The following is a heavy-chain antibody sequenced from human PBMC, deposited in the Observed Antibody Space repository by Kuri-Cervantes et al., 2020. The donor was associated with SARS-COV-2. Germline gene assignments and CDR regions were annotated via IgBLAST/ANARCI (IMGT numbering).Heavy chain of an antibody. CDR1: GFTFSDYY. CDR2: IKQDGSEK. CDR3: AKVVSYRYYYYMDV. J-gene: IGHJ6*03. D-gene: IGHD1-26*01. V-gene: IGHV3-7*01. Sequence: GESLKISCAASGFTFSDYYMSWIRQAPGKGLEWVANIKQDGSEKYYADSVKGRFTISRDNSKNTLYLQMNSLRAEDTAVYYCAKVVSYRYYYYMDVWGKGTTVTVSS.